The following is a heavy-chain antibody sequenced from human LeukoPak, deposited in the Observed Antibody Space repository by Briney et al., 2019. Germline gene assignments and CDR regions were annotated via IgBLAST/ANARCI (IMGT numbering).Heavy chain of an antibody. CDR3: ARELGVVVPAAIDY. J-gene: IGHJ4*02. V-gene: IGHV1-3*01. CDR1: GYTFTHYA. CDR2: INAGNGDT. Sequence: ASVKVSCKASGYTFTHYAIHWVRQAPGQRLEWMGWINAGNGDTKYSQKFEGRVTITRDTSATTAYMELSSLRSDDTAVYYCARELGVVVPAAIDYWGQGTLVTVSS. D-gene: IGHD2-2*01.